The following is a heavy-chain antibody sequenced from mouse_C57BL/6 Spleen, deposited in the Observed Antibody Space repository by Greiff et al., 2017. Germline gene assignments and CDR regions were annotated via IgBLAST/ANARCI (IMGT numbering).Heavy chain of an antibody. V-gene: IGHV7-3*01. Sequence: DVKLVESGGGLVQPGGSLSLSCAASGFTFTDYYMSWVRQPPGKALEWLGFIRNKANGYTTAYSASVKGRFTISRDNSQSILYHQMKSLRAEDSATYYCARYRDYGNSHYYAMDYWGQGTSVTVSS. D-gene: IGHD1-1*01. CDR1: GFTFTDYY. CDR2: IRNKANGYTT. CDR3: ARYRDYGNSHYYAMDY. J-gene: IGHJ4*01.